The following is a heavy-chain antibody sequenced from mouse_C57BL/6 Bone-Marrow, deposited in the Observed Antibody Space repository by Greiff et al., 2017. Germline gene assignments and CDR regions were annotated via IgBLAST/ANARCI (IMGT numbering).Heavy chain of an antibody. CDR2: IYPSDSEN. Sequence: VQLQQPGAELVRPGSSVKLSCKASGYTFTSFWMDWVKQRPGQGLEWIGNIYPSDSENHYNQKFKDKATLTVDKSSSTAYMQHSSLTSEDSAVYYCAKPIYYYGSSFPSYAMDYWGQGTSVTVSS. V-gene: IGHV1-61*01. J-gene: IGHJ4*01. CDR3: AKPIYYYGSSFPSYAMDY. CDR1: GYTFTSFW. D-gene: IGHD1-1*01.